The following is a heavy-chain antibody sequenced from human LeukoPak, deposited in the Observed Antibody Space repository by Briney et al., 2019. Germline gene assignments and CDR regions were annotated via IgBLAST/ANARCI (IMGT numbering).Heavy chain of an antibody. D-gene: IGHD4-11*01. J-gene: IGHJ4*02. V-gene: IGHV4-59*12. Sequence: KPSETLSLTCTVSGGSISSYYWSWIRQPPGKGLEWIGYIHYSGGITYYNPSLKSRVTISVDTSKNQFSLSLSSVTAADTAVYYCAREGTTVVDYWGQGTQVTVSS. CDR1: GGSISSYY. CDR3: AREGTTVVDY. CDR2: IHYSGGIT.